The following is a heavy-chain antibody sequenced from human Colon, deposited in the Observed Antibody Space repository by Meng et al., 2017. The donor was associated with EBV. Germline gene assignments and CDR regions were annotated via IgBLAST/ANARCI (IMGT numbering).Heavy chain of an antibody. V-gene: IGHV4-30-4*01. J-gene: IGHJ4*02. CDR2: IHHSGSA. Sequence: QLQYSAPGLGGPYPPLSLTCPVSGASMSSGNYYWSWIRQPPWKGLEWIGYIHHSGSAYYNPSLKSRVSISVDTSKSQFSLNLNSMTAADTAVYYCASFDHIPRRNYFDYWGQGTLVTVSS. CDR1: GASMSSGNYY. CDR3: ASFDHIPRRNYFDY. D-gene: IGHD2-21*01.